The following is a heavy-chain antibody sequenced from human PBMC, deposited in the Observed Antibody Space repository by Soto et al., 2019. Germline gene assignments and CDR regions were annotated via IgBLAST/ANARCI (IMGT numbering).Heavy chain of an antibody. D-gene: IGHD3-3*01. V-gene: IGHV4-34*01. J-gene: IGHJ3*02. CDR3: ARARLNDFWSGYYGAFDI. CDR1: GGSFSGYY. Sequence: QVQLQQWGAGLLKPSETLSLTCAVYGGSFSGYYWSWIRQPPGKGLEGSGEINHSGSTNYNPSLKSRVTISVDTSKNQFSLKLSSVTAADTAVYYCARARLNDFWSGYYGAFDIWGQGTMVTVSS. CDR2: INHSGST.